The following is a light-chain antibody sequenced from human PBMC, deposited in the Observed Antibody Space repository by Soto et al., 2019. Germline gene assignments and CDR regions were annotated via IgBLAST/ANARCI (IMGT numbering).Light chain of an antibody. Sequence: DIVLTQSPDSLAVSLGERATINCKSSQSVLSSSNNKNYLTWYQQKLGQPPRLLIYGASTRESGVPDRFSGSGSGADFTLTINSLQAEDVAVYYCQQYYSTPWTFGQGTKVEIK. J-gene: IGKJ1*01. CDR1: QSVLSSSNNKNY. CDR2: GAS. V-gene: IGKV4-1*01. CDR3: QQYYSTPWT.